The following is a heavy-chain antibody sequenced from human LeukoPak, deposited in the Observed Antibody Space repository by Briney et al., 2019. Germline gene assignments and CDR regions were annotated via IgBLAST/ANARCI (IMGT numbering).Heavy chain of an antibody. J-gene: IGHJ4*02. CDR1: GFTFSSYS. V-gene: IGHV3-21*01. D-gene: IGHD1-26*01. CDR3: ARDIRATIDY. Sequence: GGSLRLSCAASGFTFSSYSMNWVRQAPGKGLEWVSSISSSSSYIYYADSVKGRFTISRDNAKNTLYLQMNSLRAEDTAVYYCARDIRATIDYWGQGTLVTVSS. CDR2: ISSSSSYI.